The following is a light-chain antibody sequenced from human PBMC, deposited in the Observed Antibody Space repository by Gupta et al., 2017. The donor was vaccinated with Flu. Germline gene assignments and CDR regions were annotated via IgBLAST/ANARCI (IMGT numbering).Light chain of an antibody. J-gene: IGLJ2*01. CDR2: EVS. V-gene: IGLV2-8*01. Sequence: QPPLPQPPPASGSPGQSVTIPCTGPSSDVGGYNYVSWYQHHPGKAPKVIIYEVSKRPSGVPDRFSGSKSGNTASLTVSGLQAEDEADYYCSSYGGSNNFVVFGGGTKLTVL. CDR3: SSYGGSNNFVV. CDR1: SSDVGGYNY.